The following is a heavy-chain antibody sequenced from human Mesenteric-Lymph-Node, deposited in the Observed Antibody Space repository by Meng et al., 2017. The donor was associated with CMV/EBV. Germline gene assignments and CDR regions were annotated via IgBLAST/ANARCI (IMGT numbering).Heavy chain of an antibody. Sequence: ASVKVSCKASGYTFTSYDINWVRQATGQGLEGMGWMNPNSGNTGYAQKFQGRVTMTRNTSISTAYMELSSLRSEDTAVYYCARRRELLSSLSWFDPWGQGTLVTVSS. CDR2: MNPNSGNT. J-gene: IGHJ5*02. CDR1: GYTFTSYD. D-gene: IGHD1-26*01. V-gene: IGHV1-8*01. CDR3: ARRRELLSSLSWFDP.